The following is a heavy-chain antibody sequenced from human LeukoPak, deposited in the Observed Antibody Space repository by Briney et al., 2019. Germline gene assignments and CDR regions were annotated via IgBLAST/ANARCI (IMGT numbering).Heavy chain of an antibody. CDR1: GFIFRNHW. CDR3: ARGPNYGDRVDYFDY. D-gene: IGHD4-17*01. J-gene: IGHJ4*02. CDR2: IKQDENEK. V-gene: IGHV3-7*01. Sequence: GGSLRLSCAASGFIFRNHWMSWVRQVPGRALEWVAHIKQDENEKHYVDSVEGRFTLSRDDSKNSLYLQMNSLRVDDSAVYYCARGPNYGDRVDYFDYWGQGTLVTVSS.